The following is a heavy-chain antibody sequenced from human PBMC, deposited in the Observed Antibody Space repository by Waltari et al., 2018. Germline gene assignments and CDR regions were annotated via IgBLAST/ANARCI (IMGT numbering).Heavy chain of an antibody. Sequence: QVQLVQSGAAVKKPGSSVKVSCKASGGTFSSYAISWVRQAPGQGLEWMGGIIPIFGTANYAQKFQGRVTITADKSTSTAYMELSSLRSEDTAVYYCAHYTYCGGDCYSGAFDIWGQGTMVTVSS. J-gene: IGHJ3*02. D-gene: IGHD2-21*01. CDR2: IIPIFGTA. CDR3: AHYTYCGGDCYSGAFDI. V-gene: IGHV1-69*14. CDR1: GGTFSSYA.